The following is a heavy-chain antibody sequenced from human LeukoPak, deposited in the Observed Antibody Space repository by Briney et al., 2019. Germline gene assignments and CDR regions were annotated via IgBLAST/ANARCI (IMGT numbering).Heavy chain of an antibody. CDR1: GFTLSSSA. D-gene: IGHD5/OR15-5a*01. Sequence: PGGSVSLAYPASGFTLSSSAMSWARQARGKGREWVSAISGSGGSTNYADSVKGRFTISRDNSKNTLYLQMNSLRAEDTAVYYCARESTEGRPGSWGQGTLVSVSS. J-gene: IGHJ5*02. CDR3: ARESTEGRPGS. V-gene: IGHV3-23*01. CDR2: ISGSGGST.